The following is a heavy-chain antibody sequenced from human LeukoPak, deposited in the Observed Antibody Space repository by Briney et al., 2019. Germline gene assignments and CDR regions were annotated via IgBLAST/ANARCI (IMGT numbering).Heavy chain of an antibody. Sequence: ASVKVSYKASGYTFTNNYMHWVRQAPGQGLEWMGMINPSGGSISYAQKFQDRVTVTRDTSTSTVYMEMNSLGHDDTAVYYCARGDKYSYGPGDWGQGTLVTVSP. CDR3: ARGDKYSYGPGD. D-gene: IGHD5-18*01. CDR2: INPSGGSI. CDR1: GYTFTNNY. V-gene: IGHV1-46*01. J-gene: IGHJ4*02.